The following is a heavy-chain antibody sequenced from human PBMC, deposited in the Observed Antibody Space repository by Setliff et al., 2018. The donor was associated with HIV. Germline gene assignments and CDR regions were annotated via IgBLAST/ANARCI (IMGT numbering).Heavy chain of an antibody. CDR2: IYNSGYS. V-gene: IGHV4-59*11. CDR3: EAATVGEAGYYGIDV. J-gene: IGHJ6*02. D-gene: IGHD1-26*01. CDR1: GPSINIHY. Sequence: PSETLSLTCTVSGPSINIHYWSWIRQSPGKGLEWIGYIYNSGYSNSKPSLKSRVTISLDTSKNQFSLELTSVTAADTAVYYCEAATVGEAGYYGIDVWGQGTLVTVSS.